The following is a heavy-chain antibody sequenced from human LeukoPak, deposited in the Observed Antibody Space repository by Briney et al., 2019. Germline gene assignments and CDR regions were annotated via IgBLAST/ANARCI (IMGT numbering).Heavy chain of an antibody. J-gene: IGHJ4*02. CDR2: IWYDGSHT. Sequence: GGSLRLSCAGSGFTFSDYGLHWVRQAPGRGLEWVALIWYDGSHTYYADSVKGRFTISRDNSKNTLYLQMNSLRAEDTALYCCARNPVRNAYYRDSTRYWGQGTLVTVSS. V-gene: IGHV3-33*01. CDR1: GFTFSDYG. D-gene: IGHD3-16*01. CDR3: ARNPVRNAYYRDSTRY.